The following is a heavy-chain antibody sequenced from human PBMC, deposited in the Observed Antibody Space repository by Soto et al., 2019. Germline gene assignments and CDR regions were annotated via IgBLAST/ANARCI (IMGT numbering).Heavy chain of an antibody. Sequence: EVQLVESGGGLIQPGGSLRLSCAASRFSVSSNYMSWVRQAPGKGLEWVSVFYTDGSRYYADSVKGRCTMSRDTSKNTLNLQMNSLRAEDTAVYYCTREDYYGSKMHGMDVWGQGTTVTVSS. V-gene: IGHV3-53*01. CDR3: TREDYYGSKMHGMDV. CDR1: RFSVSSNY. CDR2: FYTDGSR. J-gene: IGHJ6*02. D-gene: IGHD3-22*01.